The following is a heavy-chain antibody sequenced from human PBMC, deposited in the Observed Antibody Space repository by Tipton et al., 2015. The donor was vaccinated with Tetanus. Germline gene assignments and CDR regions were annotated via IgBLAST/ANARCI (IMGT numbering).Heavy chain of an antibody. Sequence: SLRLSCAASGFTFSNYWMHWVRQAPGKGLVWVSNTDTGGSSATYADSVKGRFTISRDNAKNTLYLQMNSLRAEDTAVYYCTRGTARTAGIDYWGRGTLVTVSS. CDR2: TDTGGSSA. J-gene: IGHJ4*02. V-gene: IGHV3-74*03. CDR1: GFTFSNYW. CDR3: TRGTARTAGIDY. D-gene: IGHD5-18*01.